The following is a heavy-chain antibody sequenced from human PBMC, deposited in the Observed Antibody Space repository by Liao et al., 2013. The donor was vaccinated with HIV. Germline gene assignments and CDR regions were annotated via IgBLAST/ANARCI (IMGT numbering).Heavy chain of an antibody. D-gene: IGHD5-24*01. Sequence: QVQLQESGPGLVKPSETLSLSCTVSGGSISSYYWSWIRQPPGKGLEWIGYIYYSGSTNYNPSLRSRVTISLDTSKNQFSLKLSSVTAADSALYYCARGDGWPPYFDYWGQGSLVTVSS. CDR3: ARGDGWPPYFDY. CDR1: GGSISSYY. V-gene: IGHV4-59*01. CDR2: IYYSGST. J-gene: IGHJ4*02.